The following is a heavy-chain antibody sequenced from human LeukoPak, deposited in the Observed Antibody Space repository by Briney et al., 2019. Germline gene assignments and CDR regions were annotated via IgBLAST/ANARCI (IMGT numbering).Heavy chain of an antibody. CDR2: ICDSGRTV. J-gene: IGHJ4*02. D-gene: IGHD3-22*01. V-gene: IGHV3-11*01. Sequence: TGGSLRLSCAASGFTFSDYYMSWLRNAPGTRPELVAYICDSGRTVYYADSVKGRFTISRDNAKNSVYLQMTNLRAEDTAVYYCARDRLGDYDHSGYYDKWGQGTLVTVSS. CDR1: GFTFSDYY. CDR3: ARDRLGDYDHSGYYDK.